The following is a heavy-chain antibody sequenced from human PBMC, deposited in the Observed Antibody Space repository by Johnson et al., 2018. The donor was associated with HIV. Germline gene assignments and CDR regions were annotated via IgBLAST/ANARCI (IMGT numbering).Heavy chain of an antibody. D-gene: IGHD2-15*01. CDR3: ARANRGRNDAFDI. CDR1: GFTVSSNY. Sequence: VQLVESGGGLVQPGRSLRLSCAASGFTVSSNYMSWVRQAPGKGLEWVSVIYGGGSGGSTYYVDSVKGRFTISRDNSQNTLYLQMNSLRAGDTAVYYCARANRGRNDAFDIWGQGTMVTVSS. V-gene: IGHV3-66*01. J-gene: IGHJ3*02. CDR2: IYGGGSGGST.